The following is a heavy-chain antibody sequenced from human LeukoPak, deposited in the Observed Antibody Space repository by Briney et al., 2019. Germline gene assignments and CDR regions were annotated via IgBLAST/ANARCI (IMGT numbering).Heavy chain of an antibody. CDR3: ARDHGGNSGYFDY. CDR1: GFTFSSYS. CDR2: ISSSSSYI. V-gene: IGHV3-21*01. D-gene: IGHD4-23*01. J-gene: IGHJ4*02. Sequence: GGSLRLSCAASGFTFSSYSMNWVRQAPGKGLEWVSSISSSSSYIYYADSVKGRFTISRDNAKNSLYLQMNSLRAEDTAVYYCARDHGGNSGYFDYWGQGTLVTVSS.